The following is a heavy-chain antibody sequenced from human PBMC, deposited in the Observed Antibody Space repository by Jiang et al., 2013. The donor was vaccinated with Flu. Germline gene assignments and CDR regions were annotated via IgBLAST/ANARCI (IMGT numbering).Heavy chain of an antibody. CDR1: GYSFTSYW. D-gene: IGHD6-19*01. J-gene: IGHJ4*02. Sequence: QLLESGGGLVQPGESLKISCKGSGYSFTSYWISWVRQMPGKGLEWMGRIDPSDSYTNYSPSFQGHVTISADKSISTVYLQWSSLKASDTAMYYCARQWGYSSGWYFDYWGQGTLVTVSS. V-gene: IGHV5-10-1*01. CDR2: IDPSDSYT. CDR3: ARQWGYSSGWYFDY.